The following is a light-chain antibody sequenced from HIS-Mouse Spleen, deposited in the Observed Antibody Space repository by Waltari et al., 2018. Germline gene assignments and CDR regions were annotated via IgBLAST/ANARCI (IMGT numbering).Light chain of an antibody. CDR1: RSDVGGYTY. V-gene: IGLV2-8*01. CDR2: EVS. Sequence: QSALTQPPSASGSPGQSVTISCTGTRSDVGGYTYVPWYQPHPGKAPKLMIYEVSKRPSGVPDRFSGSKSGNTASLTVSGLQAEDEADYYCSSYAGSNNLVFGGGTKLTVL. J-gene: IGLJ2*01. CDR3: SSYAGSNNLV.